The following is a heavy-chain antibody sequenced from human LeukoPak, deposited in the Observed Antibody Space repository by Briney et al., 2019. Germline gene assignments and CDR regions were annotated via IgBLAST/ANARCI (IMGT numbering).Heavy chain of an antibody. D-gene: IGHD2-15*01. CDR1: GFTVSSNY. J-gene: IGHJ4*02. Sequence: GGSLRLSCAASGFTVSSNYMSWVRQAPGKGLEWVSVIYSGGSTYYADSVKGRFTISRDNSKNTLSLQMSSLRAEDTAVYYCAKGLGGSPFDYWGQGTLVTVSS. CDR2: IYSGGST. V-gene: IGHV3-53*01. CDR3: AKGLGGSPFDY.